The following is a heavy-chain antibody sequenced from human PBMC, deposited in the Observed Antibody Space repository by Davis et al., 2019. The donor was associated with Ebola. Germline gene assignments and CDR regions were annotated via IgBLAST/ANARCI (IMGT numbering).Heavy chain of an antibody. Sequence: SETLSLTCAVSGGSISSSNWWSWVRQPPGKGLEWIGEIYHSGSTNYNSSLKSRVTISVDKSKNQFSLKLSSVTAADTAVYYCARRSSSWSQFAPWGQGTLVTVSS. J-gene: IGHJ5*02. CDR2: IYHSGST. V-gene: IGHV4-4*02. CDR1: GGSISSSNW. D-gene: IGHD6-13*01. CDR3: ARRSSSWSQFAP.